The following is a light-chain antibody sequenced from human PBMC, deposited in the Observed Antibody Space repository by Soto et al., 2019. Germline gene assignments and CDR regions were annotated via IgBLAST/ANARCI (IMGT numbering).Light chain of an antibody. CDR2: GTS. CDR1: QSVSSSY. CDR3: QQYGSSALT. Sequence: EIVLTQSPGTLSLSPGERATLSCRASQSVSSSYLVWYQQRPGQPPRLLIYGTSNRAAGIPDRFTGTGSGTEFTLTIYRLEPEDSAVYYCQQYGSSALTFGGGTKVEIK. J-gene: IGKJ4*01. V-gene: IGKV3-20*01.